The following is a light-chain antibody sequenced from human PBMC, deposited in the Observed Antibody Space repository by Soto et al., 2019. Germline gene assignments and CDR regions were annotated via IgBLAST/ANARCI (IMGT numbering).Light chain of an antibody. J-gene: IGLJ1*01. CDR2: DVS. V-gene: IGLV2-11*01. CDR1: SGDIGSYNR. Sequence: QSALTQPASVSGSPGQSITISCTGTSGDIGSYNRVSWYQQHPGKAPKLIIYDVSKRPSGVPDRFSGSKSGNTASLTISGLQTEDEADYYCCSYAGRYTYVFGTGTKLTVL. CDR3: CSYAGRYTYV.